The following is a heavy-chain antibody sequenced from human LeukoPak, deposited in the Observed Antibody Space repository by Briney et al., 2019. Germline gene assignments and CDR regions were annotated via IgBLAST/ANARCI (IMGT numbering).Heavy chain of an antibody. V-gene: IGHV1-24*01. CDR2: FDPEDGET. J-gene: IGHJ4*02. D-gene: IGHD3-3*01. CDR3: ATPLDFWSGYYY. CDR1: GYTLTELS. Sequence: ASVKVSCKVSGYTLTELSMHWVRQAPGKGLEGRGGFDPEDGETIYAQKFQGRVTMTEDTSTDTAYMELSSLRSEDTAVYYCATPLDFWSGYYYWGQGTLVTVSS.